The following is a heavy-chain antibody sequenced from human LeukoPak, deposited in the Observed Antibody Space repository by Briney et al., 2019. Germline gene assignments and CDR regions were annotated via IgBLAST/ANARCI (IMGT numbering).Heavy chain of an antibody. CDR2: ISDSGGST. V-gene: IGHV3-23*01. J-gene: IGHJ6*03. D-gene: IGHD1-26*01. CDR1: GFTFSISA. Sequence: GGSLRLSCAASGFTFSISAMSWVRQAPAKGLEWVSGISDSGGSTFYADSVKGRFTISRDNSSNTLFLQMNSLRPEDTAVYFCARHPGDFTGIVNYYYMDVWGKGTTVTVS. CDR3: ARHPGDFTGIVNYYYMDV.